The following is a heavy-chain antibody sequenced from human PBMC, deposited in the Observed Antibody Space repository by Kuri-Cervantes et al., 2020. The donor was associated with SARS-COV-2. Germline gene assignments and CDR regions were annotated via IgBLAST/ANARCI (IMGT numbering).Heavy chain of an antibody. CDR2: IYYSGST. Sequence: SETLSLTCTVSGGSISSSSYYWGWIRQPPGKGLEWIGSIYYSGSTYYNPSLKSRVTISVDTSKNQFSLKLSSVTAADTAVYYCASTYSRHYYFDCWGQGTLVTVSS. V-gene: IGHV4-39*01. D-gene: IGHD6-13*01. CDR1: GGSISSSSYY. CDR3: ASTYSRHYYFDC. J-gene: IGHJ4*02.